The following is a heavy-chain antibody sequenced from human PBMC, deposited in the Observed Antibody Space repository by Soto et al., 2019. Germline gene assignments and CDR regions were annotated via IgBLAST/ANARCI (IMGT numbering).Heavy chain of an antibody. CDR3: AKSLVTPSDAFDL. Sequence: GGSLRLSCAASGFTFGNYAMNWVRQAPGKGLEWISSISDPGTSTYYADSVKGRFSMSRDNSKNTLFLQMNRLRADDTAVYFCAKSLVTPSDAFDLWGRGTLVTVSS. CDR2: ISDPGTST. D-gene: IGHD2-21*02. V-gene: IGHV3-23*01. CDR1: GFTFGNYA. J-gene: IGHJ3*01.